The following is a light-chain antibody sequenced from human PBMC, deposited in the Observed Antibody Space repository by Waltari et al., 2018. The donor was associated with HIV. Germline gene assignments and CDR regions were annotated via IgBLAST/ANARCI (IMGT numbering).Light chain of an antibody. J-gene: IGLJ2*01. CDR3: CAYAGSTTYVI. V-gene: IGLV2-23*02. CDR2: EVS. CDR1: SSDVGGYNL. Sequence: QSALTQPASVSGSPGQSITISCTGTSSDVGGYNLLSWYQQHPGKAPKLMIYEVSKRPSGVSNRFSGSKSGNTASLTISGLQAEDEADYYCCAYAGSTTYVIFGGGTKLTVL.